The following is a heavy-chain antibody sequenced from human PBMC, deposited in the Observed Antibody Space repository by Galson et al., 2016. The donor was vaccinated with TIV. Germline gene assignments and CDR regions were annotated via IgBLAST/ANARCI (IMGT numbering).Heavy chain of an antibody. CDR1: GGPFLSYR. Sequence: SVKVSCKASGGPFLSYRINWVRQAPGQGLEWMGRIIPVSDMASYAQKFQGKVTIIADKSTRTAYMELSSLRFEDTAVYFCASQYRSSPNLGGMDVWGQGTTVTVSS. D-gene: IGHD6-6*01. V-gene: IGHV1-69*02. CDR2: IIPVSDMA. J-gene: IGHJ6*02. CDR3: ASQYRSSPNLGGMDV.